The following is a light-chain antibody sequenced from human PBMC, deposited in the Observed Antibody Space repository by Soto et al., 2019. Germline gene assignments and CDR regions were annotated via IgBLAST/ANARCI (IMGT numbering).Light chain of an antibody. CDR1: SSDVGGYNY. J-gene: IGLJ2*01. CDR2: EVS. Sequence: QSALTQPASVSGSPGQSITISCTGTSSDVGGYNYVSWYQHHPGQAPKLMIYEVSNRPSGVSNRFSGSKSGNTASLTISGLQPEDEADYYCSSYTSSSTPVVFGGGTKLTVL. CDR3: SSYTSSSTPVV. V-gene: IGLV2-14*01.